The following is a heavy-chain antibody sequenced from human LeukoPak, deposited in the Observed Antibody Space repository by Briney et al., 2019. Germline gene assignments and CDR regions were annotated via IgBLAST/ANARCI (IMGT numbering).Heavy chain of an antibody. CDR2: IKQDGSEK. J-gene: IGHJ6*03. CDR3: ARDTLLGVVISPEYYMDV. CDR1: GFTFSSYW. Sequence: GGSLRLSCAASGFTFSSYWMSWVRQAPGKGLEWVANIKQDGSEKYYVDSVKGRFTISRDNAKNSLYLQMNRLRAEDTDVYYCARDTLLGVVISPEYYMDVWGKGTTVTVSS. D-gene: IGHD3-3*01. V-gene: IGHV3-7*01.